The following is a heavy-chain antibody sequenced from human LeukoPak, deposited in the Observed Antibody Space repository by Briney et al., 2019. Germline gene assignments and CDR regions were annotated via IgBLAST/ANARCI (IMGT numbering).Heavy chain of an antibody. CDR1: GFTFSSYG. Sequence: GSLRLSCAASGFTFSSYGMSWVRQAPGKGLEWVSAISGSGGSTYYADSVKGRFTISRDNSKNTLYLQMNSLRAEDTAVYYCARYTSAWYEDYWGRGTLVTVSS. CDR2: ISGSGGST. CDR3: ARYTSAWYEDY. V-gene: IGHV3-23*01. J-gene: IGHJ4*02. D-gene: IGHD6-19*01.